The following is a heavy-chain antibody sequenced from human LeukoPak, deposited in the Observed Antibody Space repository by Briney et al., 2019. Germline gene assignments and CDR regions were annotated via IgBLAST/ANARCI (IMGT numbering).Heavy chain of an antibody. D-gene: IGHD3-9*01. Sequence: AGGSLRLSCAASGFTFSSYAMSWVRQAPGKGLEWVSAISGSGGSTYYADSVKGRFTISRDNSKNTLYLQMNSLRAEDTAVYYCAKAPHVLRYFDWLTDYWGQGTLVTVSS. CDR2: ISGSGGST. J-gene: IGHJ4*02. CDR3: AKAPHVLRYFDWLTDY. V-gene: IGHV3-23*01. CDR1: GFTFSSYA.